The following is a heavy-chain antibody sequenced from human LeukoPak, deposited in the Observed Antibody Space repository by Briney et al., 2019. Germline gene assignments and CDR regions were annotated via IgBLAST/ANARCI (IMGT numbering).Heavy chain of an antibody. Sequence: SETLSLTCTVSGGSISSYYWSWIRQPPGKGLEWIGCIYYSGSTNYNPSLKSRVTISVDTSKNQFSLKLSSVTAADTAVYYCAREAVEMGRTFDYWGQGTLVTVSS. CDR2: IYYSGST. D-gene: IGHD5-24*01. J-gene: IGHJ4*02. CDR1: GGSISSYY. CDR3: AREAVEMGRTFDY. V-gene: IGHV4-59*01.